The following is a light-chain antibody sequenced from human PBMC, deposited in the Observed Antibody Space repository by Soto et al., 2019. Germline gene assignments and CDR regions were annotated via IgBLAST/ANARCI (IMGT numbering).Light chain of an antibody. CDR3: SSYACSSFVV. CDR1: SSDVGGYNY. V-gene: IGLV2-8*01. J-gene: IGLJ2*01. Sequence: QSALTQPPSASGSPGQSVTISCTGTSSDVGGYNYVSWYQQHPGKAPKLMIYEVTNRPSGIPDRFSGSKSDNTASLTVSGLQAEDEADYYCSSYACSSFVVFGGGTKLTVL. CDR2: EVT.